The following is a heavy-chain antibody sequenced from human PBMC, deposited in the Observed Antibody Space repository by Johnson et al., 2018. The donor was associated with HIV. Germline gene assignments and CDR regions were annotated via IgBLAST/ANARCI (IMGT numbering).Heavy chain of an antibody. J-gene: IGHJ3*02. CDR1: GLTFDDYG. CDR3: AKDMAYSSGWSDAFDI. CDR2: INWNGGST. Sequence: VQLMESGGGVVRPGGSLRLSCAASGLTFDDYGMSWVRQAPGKGLEWVSGINWNGGSTGYADSVKGRLTISRENAKNTLYLQMNSLRAEDTAIYYCAKDMAYSSGWSDAFDIWGQGTMVTVYS. V-gene: IGHV3-20*04. D-gene: IGHD6-19*01.